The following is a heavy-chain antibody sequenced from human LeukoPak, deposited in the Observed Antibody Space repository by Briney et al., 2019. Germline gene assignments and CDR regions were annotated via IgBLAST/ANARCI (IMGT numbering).Heavy chain of an antibody. D-gene: IGHD6-13*01. CDR3: ARDGAAAGTVDYYYGMDV. CDR2: ISAYNGNT. J-gene: IGHJ6*02. CDR1: GYTFTSYG. V-gene: IGHV1-18*01. Sequence: ASVMVSCKASGYTFTSYGISWVRQAPGQGLEWMGWISAYNGNTNYAQKLQGRVTMTTDTPTSTAYMELRSLRSDDTAVYYCARDGAAAGTVDYYYGMDVWGQGTTVTVSS.